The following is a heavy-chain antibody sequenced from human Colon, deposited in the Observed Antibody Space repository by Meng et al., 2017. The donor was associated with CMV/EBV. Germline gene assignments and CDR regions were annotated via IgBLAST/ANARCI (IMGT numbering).Heavy chain of an antibody. Sequence: GESLKISCAASGFTFGNFAMTWVRQAPGKGLEWVSRISASGGNTYYADSVEGRFSVSRDNSNSTLFLQLNSLRAEDTAIYYCAKDRWGVSVGGSDYWGQGTLVTVSS. CDR1: GFTFGNFA. D-gene: IGHD3-16*01. V-gene: IGHV3-23*01. CDR3: AKDRWGVSVGGSDY. CDR2: ISASGGNT. J-gene: IGHJ4*02.